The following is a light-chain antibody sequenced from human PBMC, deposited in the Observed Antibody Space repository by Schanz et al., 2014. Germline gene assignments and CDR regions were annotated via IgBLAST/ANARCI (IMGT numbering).Light chain of an antibody. V-gene: IGLV1-44*01. J-gene: IGLJ1*01. CDR3: AAWDDTLNTYV. Sequence: QSVLTQPPSASGTPGQRVTISCSGSSSNIGSNVVNWFRQLPGTAPKLLIYSDNRRPSGVPDRFSDSKSGTSASLAISGLQSEDEADYYCAAWDDTLNTYVFGFGTKLTVL. CDR1: SSNIGSNV. CDR2: SDN.